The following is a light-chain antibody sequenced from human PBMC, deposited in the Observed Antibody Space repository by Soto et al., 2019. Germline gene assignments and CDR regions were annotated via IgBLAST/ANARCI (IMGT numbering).Light chain of an antibody. CDR2: KAS. CDR1: QSIRSW. J-gene: IGKJ2*01. V-gene: IGKV1-5*03. CDR3: QQYDGYPYT. Sequence: DIQMTQSPSTLSASVGDRVTITCRASQSIRSWLAWYQQKPGKAPKLLIYKASGLASGVPSRFSGSGSGTEFPLTISSLQPDDFATYYCQQYDGYPYTFGQGTRLEIK.